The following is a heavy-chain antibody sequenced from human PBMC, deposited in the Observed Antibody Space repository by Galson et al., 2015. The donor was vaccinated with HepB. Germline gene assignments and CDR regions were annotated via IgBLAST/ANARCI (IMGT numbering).Heavy chain of an antibody. CDR1: GFTFSNAW. CDR3: TTDPRGSSDWQWLDY. CDR2: IKSKTDGGTT. Sequence: SLRLSCAASGFTFSNAWMSWVRQAPGKGLEWVGRIKSKTDGGTTDYAAPVKGRFTISRDDSKNTLYLQMNSLKTEDTAVYYCTTDPRGSSDWQWLDYWGQGTLVTVSS. D-gene: IGHD6-19*01. J-gene: IGHJ4*02. V-gene: IGHV3-15*01.